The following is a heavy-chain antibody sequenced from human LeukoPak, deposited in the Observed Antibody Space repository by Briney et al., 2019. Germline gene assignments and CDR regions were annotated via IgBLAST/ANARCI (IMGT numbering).Heavy chain of an antibody. CDR2: ISYDGSNK. J-gene: IGHJ4*02. CDR3: VRDPPYSSSWYFDY. Sequence: GRALRLPCAASGFTFSSYAMHWVRQAPGEGLEWGAVISYDGSNKYFADSVKGRFTISRDNSKNTLYLRMNSLRAEDTAVYYCVRDPPYSSSWYFDYWGQGTLVTVSS. V-gene: IGHV3-30*04. D-gene: IGHD6-13*01. CDR1: GFTFSSYA.